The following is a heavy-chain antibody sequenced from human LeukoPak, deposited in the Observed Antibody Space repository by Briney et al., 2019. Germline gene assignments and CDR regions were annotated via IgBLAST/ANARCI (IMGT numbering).Heavy chain of an antibody. D-gene: IGHD2-2*01. CDR1: GYTFTSYG. CDR3: ARDRVMVDLGYCSGTSCPPPDWFDP. J-gene: IGHJ5*02. V-gene: IGHV1-18*01. Sequence: GASVKVSCKASGYTFTSYGISWVRQAPGQGLEWMGWISAYNGNTNYAQNLQGRVTMTTDTSTSTAYMELRSLRSDDTAAYYCARDRVMVDLGYCSGTSCPPPDWFDPWGQGTLVTVSS. CDR2: ISAYNGNT.